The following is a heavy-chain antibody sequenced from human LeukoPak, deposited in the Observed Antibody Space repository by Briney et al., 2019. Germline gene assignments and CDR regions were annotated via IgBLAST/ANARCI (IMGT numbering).Heavy chain of an antibody. Sequence: PGGSLRLSCAASGFTFSSYGMHWVRQAPGKGLEWVAVISYDGSNKYYADSVKGRFTISRDNSKNTLYLQMNSLRAEDTAVYYCAKDRGVGRPHDYGDHEGFDPWGQGTLVTVSS. CDR1: GFTFSSYG. CDR3: AKDRGVGRPHDYGDHEGFDP. J-gene: IGHJ5*02. V-gene: IGHV3-30*18. CDR2: ISYDGSNK. D-gene: IGHD4-17*01.